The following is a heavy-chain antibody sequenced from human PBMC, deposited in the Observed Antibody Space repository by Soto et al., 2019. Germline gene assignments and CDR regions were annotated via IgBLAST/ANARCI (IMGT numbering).Heavy chain of an antibody. Sequence: QVQLQESGPGLVKPSETLSLTCTVSGGSISNYYWSWIRQPPGKGREWIGYIYYSGSTNYNPSLKSLVTIAVDTSKNQFSLKLSSVTAADTAVYYWARDKVDIVVSGTHYYYGMDVWGQGTTVTVSS. V-gene: IGHV4-59*01. CDR1: GGSISNYY. CDR3: ARDKVDIVVSGTHYYYGMDV. J-gene: IGHJ6*02. CDR2: IYYSGST. D-gene: IGHD6-19*01.